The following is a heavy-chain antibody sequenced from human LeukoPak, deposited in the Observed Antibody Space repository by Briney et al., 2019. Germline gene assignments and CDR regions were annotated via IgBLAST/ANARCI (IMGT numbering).Heavy chain of an antibody. CDR1: GGSVSSGSYY. V-gene: IGHV4-61*01. CDR2: INYSEST. CDR3: ARSGYGYWDY. D-gene: IGHD5-18*01. Sequence: SETLSLTCTVSGGSVSSGSYYWSRIRQPPGKGLEWIGYINYSESTNYNPSLESRVTISVDTSENQFSLKVSSVTAADTAVYYCARSGYGYWDYWGQGILVTVSS. J-gene: IGHJ4*02.